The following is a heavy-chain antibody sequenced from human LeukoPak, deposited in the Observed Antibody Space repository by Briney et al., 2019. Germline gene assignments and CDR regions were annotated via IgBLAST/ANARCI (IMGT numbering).Heavy chain of an antibody. V-gene: IGHV4-38-2*01. CDR3: AGADTIFGAGPGW. CDR1: GYSISSGYY. D-gene: IGHD3-3*01. Sequence: SETLSLTCAVPGYSISSGYYWGWIRQPPGKGLEWIGSIYHSGSTYYNPSLKSRVTISVDTSKNQFSLKLSSVTAADTAVYYCAGADTIFGAGPGWWGQGTLVTVSS. J-gene: IGHJ4*02. CDR2: IYHSGST.